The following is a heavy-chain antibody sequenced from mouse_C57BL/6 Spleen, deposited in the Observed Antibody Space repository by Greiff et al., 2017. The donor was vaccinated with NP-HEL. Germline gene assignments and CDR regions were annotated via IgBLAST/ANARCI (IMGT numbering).Heavy chain of an antibody. CDR3: ARSREVTTNFDY. CDR1: GYTFTSYW. CDR2: IDPNSGGT. D-gene: IGHD2-2*01. J-gene: IGHJ2*01. V-gene: IGHV1-72*01. Sequence: QVQLKQPGAELVKPGASVKLSCKASGYTFTSYWMHWVKQRPGRGLEWIGRIDPNSGGTKYNEKFKSKATLTVDKPSSTAYMQLSSLTSEDSAVYYCARSREVTTNFDYWGQGTTLTVSS.